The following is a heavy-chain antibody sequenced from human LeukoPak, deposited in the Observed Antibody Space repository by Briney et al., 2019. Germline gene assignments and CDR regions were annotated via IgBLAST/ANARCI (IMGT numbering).Heavy chain of an antibody. CDR3: PRQYYDYVWGSYRLWYFDY. Sequence: SETLSLTCAVSGVSISSSSYYWGWIRQPPGKGLEWIGSIYYSGSTYYNPSLKSRVTISVDTSKNQFSLKLSSVTAADPAVYYCPRQYYDYVWGSYRLWYFDYWGQGTLVTVSS. D-gene: IGHD3-16*02. CDR2: IYYSGST. J-gene: IGHJ4*02. V-gene: IGHV4-39*01. CDR1: GVSISSSSYY.